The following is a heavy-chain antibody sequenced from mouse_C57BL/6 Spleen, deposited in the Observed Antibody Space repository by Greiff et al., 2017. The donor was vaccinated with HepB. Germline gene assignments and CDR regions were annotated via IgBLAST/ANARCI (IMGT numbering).Heavy chain of an antibody. CDR3: TRGITTRSSHFDY. Sequence: VKLMESGAELVRPGASVTLSCKASGYTFTDYEMHWVKQTPVHGLEWIGAIDPETGGTDYNQKFKGKAILTADKSSSTAYMELRSLTSEDSAVYYCTRGITTRSSHFDYWGQGTTLTVSS. CDR1: GYTFTDYE. CDR2: IDPETGGT. J-gene: IGHJ2*01. V-gene: IGHV1-15*01. D-gene: IGHD2-4*01.